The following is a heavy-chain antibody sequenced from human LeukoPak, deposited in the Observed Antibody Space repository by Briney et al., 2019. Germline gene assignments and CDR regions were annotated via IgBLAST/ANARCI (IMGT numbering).Heavy chain of an antibody. Sequence: SETLSLTCTVSGGSITSNHWTWIRQPPGKGLEWTGYIYYSGSTNYNPSLKSRVTISVDTSKNQFSLKLRSVTAADTAVYYCARDRDGYNQYFDYWGQGTLVTVSS. D-gene: IGHD5-24*01. CDR2: IYYSGST. J-gene: IGHJ4*02. CDR1: GGSITSNH. CDR3: ARDRDGYNQYFDY. V-gene: IGHV4-59*01.